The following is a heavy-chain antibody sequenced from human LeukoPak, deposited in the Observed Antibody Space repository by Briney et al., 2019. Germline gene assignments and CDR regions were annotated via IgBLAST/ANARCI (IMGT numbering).Heavy chain of an antibody. D-gene: IGHD3-10*02. V-gene: IGHV3-48*04. Sequence: GGSLRLSCAASGFAFSSYGMHWVRQAPGKGLEWVSYISSSGSTIYYADSVKGRFTISRDNAKNSLYLQMNSLRAEDTAVYYCAELGITMIGGVWGKGTTVTISS. J-gene: IGHJ6*04. CDR2: ISSSGSTI. CDR1: GFAFSSYG. CDR3: AELGITMIGGV.